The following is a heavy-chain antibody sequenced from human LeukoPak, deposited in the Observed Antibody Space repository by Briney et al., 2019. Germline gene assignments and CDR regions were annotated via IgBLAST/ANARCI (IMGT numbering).Heavy chain of an antibody. Sequence: PSQTLSLTCTVSGGSISSGGYYWSWIRQHPGKGLEWIGYIYYSGSTYYNPSLKSRVTISVDTSKNQFSLKLSSVTAADTAVYYCARDFVPAGGIGYWGQGTLVTVSS. J-gene: IGHJ4*02. V-gene: IGHV4-31*03. CDR1: GGSISSGGYY. CDR3: ARDFVPAGGIGY. CDR2: IYYSGST. D-gene: IGHD4-23*01.